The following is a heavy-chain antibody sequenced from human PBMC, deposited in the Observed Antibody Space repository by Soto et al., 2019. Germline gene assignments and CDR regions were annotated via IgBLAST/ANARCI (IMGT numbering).Heavy chain of an antibody. Sequence: QVQLVQSGAEVKEPGSSVKVSCKASGGTFSSYTISWVRQAPGQGLEWMGRIIPILGIANYAQKFQGRVTITADKSTSTAYMELSSLRSEDTAVYYCASAQKDYYYYGMDVWGQATTVTVSS. CDR1: GGTFSSYT. J-gene: IGHJ6*02. V-gene: IGHV1-69*02. CDR2: IIPILGIA. CDR3: ASAQKDYYYYGMDV.